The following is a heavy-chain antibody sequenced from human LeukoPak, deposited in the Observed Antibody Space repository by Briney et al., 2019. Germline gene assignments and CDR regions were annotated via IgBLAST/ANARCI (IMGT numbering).Heavy chain of an antibody. V-gene: IGHV4-34*01. CDR2: INNSGST. Sequence: SETLSLTCAVYGCTFSGYYWSWIRQPPGKGLEWVGEINNSGSTNYNPSLKSRVTISVGTSKNQFSLKLSSVTAADTAVYYCARGPSHETMVVTPGSLYYYYMDVWGKGTTVTVSS. CDR1: GCTFSGYY. D-gene: IGHD4-23*01. J-gene: IGHJ6*03. CDR3: ARGPSHETMVVTPGSLYYYYMDV.